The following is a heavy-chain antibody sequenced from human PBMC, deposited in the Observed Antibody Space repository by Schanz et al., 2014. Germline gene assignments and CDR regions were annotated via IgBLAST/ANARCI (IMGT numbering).Heavy chain of an antibody. CDR2: ITGASDHI. J-gene: IGHJ4*02. D-gene: IGHD1-1*01. CDR3: AKKVPAYNPFDS. Sequence: EVQLVESGGGWVQPGGFLRLSCAASGFIFGSSVMAWVRQAPGKGLEWVSGITGASDHIDYAESVKGRFTISRDNSKNTLYLQMDSLRAEDTAVYFCAKKVPAYNPFDSWGQGTLVTVSS. CDR1: GFIFGSSV. V-gene: IGHV3-23*04.